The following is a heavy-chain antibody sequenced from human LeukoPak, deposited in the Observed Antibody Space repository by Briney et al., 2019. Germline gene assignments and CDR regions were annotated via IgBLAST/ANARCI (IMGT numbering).Heavy chain of an antibody. CDR1: GGSISSYY. D-gene: IGHD3-10*01. J-gene: IGHJ4*02. CDR3: ANSPITMVRGVIPLPFDY. V-gene: IGHV3-23*01. CDR2: ISGSGGST. Sequence: ETLSLTCTVSGGSISSYYWSWVRQAPGKGLEWVSAISGSGGSTYYADSVKGRFTISRDNSKNTLYLQMNSLRAEDTAVYYCANSPITMVRGVIPLPFDYWGQGTLVTVSS.